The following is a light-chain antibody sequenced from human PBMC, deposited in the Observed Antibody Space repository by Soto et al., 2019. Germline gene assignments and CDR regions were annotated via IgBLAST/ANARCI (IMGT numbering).Light chain of an antibody. Sequence: QSVLTQPRSVSGSPGQSVTISCTGTSSDVGAYNYVSWYQQHPGKATKLMTYDVSKRPSGVPDRFSGSKSVNTASLTISGLQAEDEADYYCCSYADNYSYVFGTGTKVTVL. CDR1: SSDVGAYNY. V-gene: IGLV2-11*01. CDR2: DVS. J-gene: IGLJ1*01. CDR3: CSYADNYSYV.